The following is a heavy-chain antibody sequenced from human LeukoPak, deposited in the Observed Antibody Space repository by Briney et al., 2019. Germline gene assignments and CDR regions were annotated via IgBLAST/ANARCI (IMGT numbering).Heavy chain of an antibody. CDR3: ARHLGYSYGFYYYYYYMDV. CDR1: GGSISSNSYY. V-gene: IGHV4-61*02. J-gene: IGHJ6*03. CDR2: IYTSGST. D-gene: IGHD5-18*01. Sequence: PSETLSLTCTVSGGSISSNSYYWSWIRQPAGKGLEWIGRIYTSGSTNYNPSLKSRVTISVDTSKNQFSLKLSSVTAADTAVYYCARHLGYSYGFYYYYYYMDVWGKGTTVTISS.